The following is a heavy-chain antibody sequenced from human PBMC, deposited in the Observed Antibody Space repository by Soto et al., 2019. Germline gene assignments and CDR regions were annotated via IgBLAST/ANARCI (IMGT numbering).Heavy chain of an antibody. D-gene: IGHD2-15*01. CDR3: ARQTPLVAVTPEFDY. CDR2: ISKSGSTI. CDR1: GFTFSDYY. V-gene: IGHV3-11*01. J-gene: IGHJ4*02. Sequence: PGGSLRLSCAASGFTFSDYYMSWVRQAPGKGLEWVSSISKSGSTIDYADSVRGRFTISRDNAKNSLYLQMNSLRGEDTAVYYCARQTPLVAVTPEFDYWGQGTLLTVSS.